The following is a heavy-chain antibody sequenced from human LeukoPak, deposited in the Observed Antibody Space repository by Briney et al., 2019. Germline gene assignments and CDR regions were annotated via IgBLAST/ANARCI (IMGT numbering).Heavy chain of an antibody. J-gene: IGHJ4*02. Sequence: GGSLRLSCAASGFTFSNYWMSWVRQAPGKGLEWVAFIRYDGSNKYYADSVKGRFTISRDNSKNTLYLQMNSLRAEDTAVYYCAKETGEYSSSSFDYWGQGTLVTVSS. CDR2: IRYDGSNK. CDR1: GFTFSNYW. V-gene: IGHV3-30*02. D-gene: IGHD6-6*01. CDR3: AKETGEYSSSSFDY.